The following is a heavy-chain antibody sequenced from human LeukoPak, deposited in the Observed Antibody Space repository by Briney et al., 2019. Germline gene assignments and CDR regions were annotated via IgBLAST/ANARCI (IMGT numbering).Heavy chain of an antibody. J-gene: IGHJ6*02. CDR2: INHSGST. Sequence: PSETLSLTCAVYGGSFSGYYWSWIRQPPGKGLEWIGEINHSGSTNYNPSLKSRVTISVDTSKNQFSLKLSSVTAADTAVYYCARAPSIWVVSSYYGMDVWGQGTTVTVSS. CDR1: GGSFSGYY. CDR3: ARAPSIWVVSSYYGMDV. D-gene: IGHD2-2*01. V-gene: IGHV4-34*01.